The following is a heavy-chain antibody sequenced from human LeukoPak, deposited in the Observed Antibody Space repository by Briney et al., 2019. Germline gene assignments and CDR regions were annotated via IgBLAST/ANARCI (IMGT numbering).Heavy chain of an antibody. V-gene: IGHV3-23*01. J-gene: IGHJ4*02. CDR2: ISDTGGTT. Sequence: GGCLRLSCAGSGFTFSSYAMSWARQAPGKGLEWVSAISDTGGTTYDADSVKGRFTISRDNSRSTLYLQMNSLRAEDTALYYCAKDTSIGRYCTNGVCSPFDYWGQGTLVTVSS. CDR1: GFTFSSYA. D-gene: IGHD2-8*01. CDR3: AKDTSIGRYCTNGVCSPFDY.